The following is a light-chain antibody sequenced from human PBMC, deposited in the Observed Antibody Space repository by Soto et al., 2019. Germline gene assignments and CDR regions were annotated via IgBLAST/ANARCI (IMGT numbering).Light chain of an antibody. J-gene: IGKJ1*01. CDR2: DAS. Sequence: DIQMTRSPSTLSASVGDRVTITCRASQRMSGFLAWYQQKPGKAPQLLISDASSLESGVPSRFSGGGSGTAFTLTISSLQPEDFATYYCQHYSSNSGTFGPGTKVDIK. CDR1: QRMSGF. V-gene: IGKV1-5*01. CDR3: QHYSSNSGT.